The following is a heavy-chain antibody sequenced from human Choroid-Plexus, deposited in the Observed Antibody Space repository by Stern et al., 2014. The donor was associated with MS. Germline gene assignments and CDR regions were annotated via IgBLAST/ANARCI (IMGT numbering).Heavy chain of an antibody. CDR2: IYWDDDM. CDR3: ARRVPSMVRGVTFFDY. J-gene: IGHJ4*02. CDR1: GFSLRTDGVG. V-gene: IGHV2-5*02. Sequence: ESGPTLVKPTQTLTLTCTFSGFSLRTDGVGVGWIRQPPGKALEWLALIYWDDDMRYSSSLNNRLTITQDTSKNQVVLTMINMDPVDTATYYCARRVPSMVRGVTFFDYWGQGTLVTVSS. D-gene: IGHD3-10*01.